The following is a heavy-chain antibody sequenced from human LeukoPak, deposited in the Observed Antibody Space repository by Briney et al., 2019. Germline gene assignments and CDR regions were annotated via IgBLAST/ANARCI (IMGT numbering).Heavy chain of an antibody. Sequence: SVKVSCKASGGTLSSYAISWVRQAPGQGLEWMGRIIPIFDIANYAQKFQGRVTITADKSTSTAYMELSSLRSEDTAVYYCARDDDDDGVYYDSSGYPRLDYWGQGTLVTVSS. CDR3: ARDDDDDGVYYDSSGYPRLDY. V-gene: IGHV1-69*04. CDR1: GGTLSSYA. J-gene: IGHJ4*02. CDR2: IIPIFDIA. D-gene: IGHD3-22*01.